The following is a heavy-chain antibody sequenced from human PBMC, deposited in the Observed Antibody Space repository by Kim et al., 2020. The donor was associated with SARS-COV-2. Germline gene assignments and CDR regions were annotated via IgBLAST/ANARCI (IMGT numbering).Heavy chain of an antibody. D-gene: IGHD2-2*01. CDR1: GFTFSSYE. V-gene: IGHV3-48*03. Sequence: GGSLRLSCAASGFTFSSYEMSWVRQAPGKGLEWVSYIGSSGNRDYYADAVKGRFTISRDNAKNSLILQMSSLQAEDTAVYYCARGLYCTSTGCFFAYW. CDR3: ARGLYCTSTGCFFAY. J-gene: IGHJ4*01. CDR2: IGSSGNRD.